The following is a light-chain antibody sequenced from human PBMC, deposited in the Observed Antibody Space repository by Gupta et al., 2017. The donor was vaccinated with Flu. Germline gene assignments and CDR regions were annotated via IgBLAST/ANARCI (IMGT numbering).Light chain of an antibody. Sequence: VTPGEPASSSGRSSQSRRQNNGYNYLDWFRQKPVQSPQLLIYLGSRRAYGVPDRFSGSGSGTDFTLKISRVEAEDVGVYYCRQALQTPITFGQGTRVEIK. CDR2: LGS. CDR1: QSRRQNNGYNY. J-gene: IGKJ5*01. CDR3: RQALQTPIT. V-gene: IGKV2-28*01.